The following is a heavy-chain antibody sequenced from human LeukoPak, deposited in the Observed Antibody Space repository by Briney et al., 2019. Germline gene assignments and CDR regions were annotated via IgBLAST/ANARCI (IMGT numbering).Heavy chain of an antibody. CDR3: ARDAERGYSYGYVPYDY. CDR2: ISSSSSTI. D-gene: IGHD5-18*01. V-gene: IGHV3-48*03. J-gene: IGHJ4*02. CDR1: GFTFSSYE. Sequence: GGSLRLSCAASGFTFSSYEMNWVRQAPGKGLEWVSYISSSSSTIYYADSVKGRFTISRDNAKNSLYLQMNSLRAEDTAVYYCARDAERGYSYGYVPYDYWGQGTLVTVSS.